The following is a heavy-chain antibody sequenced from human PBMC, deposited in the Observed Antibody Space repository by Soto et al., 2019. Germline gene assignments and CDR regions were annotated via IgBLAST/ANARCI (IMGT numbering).Heavy chain of an antibody. V-gene: IGHV1-69*13. D-gene: IGHD3-22*01. CDR2: IIPLFGTT. J-gene: IGHJ3*02. CDR1: GGTFNNYA. Sequence: GASVKVSCKASGGTFNNYAISWVRQAPGQGLEWMGGIIPLFGTTNYAQKFQGRVTITADESTSTAYMELSSLRSGDTAFYYCARPRSHYYDRSAERAFDIWGQGTMVTVSS. CDR3: ARPRSHYYDRSAERAFDI.